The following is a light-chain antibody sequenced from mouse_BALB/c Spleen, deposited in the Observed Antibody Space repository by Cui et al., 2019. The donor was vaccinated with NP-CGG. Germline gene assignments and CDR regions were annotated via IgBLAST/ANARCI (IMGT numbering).Light chain of an antibody. J-gene: IGLJ1*01. CDR2: GTN. Sequence: VVVTNESALTTSPGETVTLTCRSSTGAVTTSNYANWVQEKPDHLFTGLIGGTNNRAPGVPARFSGSLIGDKAALTITGAQTEDEAIYFCALWYSNHWVFGGGTKLTVL. CDR3: ALWYSNHWV. V-gene: IGLV1*01. CDR1: TGAVTTSNY.